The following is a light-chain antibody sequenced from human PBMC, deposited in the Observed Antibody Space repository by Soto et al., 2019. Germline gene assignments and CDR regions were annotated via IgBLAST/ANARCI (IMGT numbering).Light chain of an antibody. Sequence: ERVMTHSPAPRSVSPWERATLSCRASQSVISNLAWYQQKTGKAPRLLIYRASTRATGIPARFSGSGSGTEFTLTISRLQTEDFAVYYWQQYNNLPPVFTFGPGTKVDIK. CDR2: RAS. CDR3: QQYNNLPPVFT. J-gene: IGKJ3*01. V-gene: IGKV3-15*01. CDR1: QSVISN.